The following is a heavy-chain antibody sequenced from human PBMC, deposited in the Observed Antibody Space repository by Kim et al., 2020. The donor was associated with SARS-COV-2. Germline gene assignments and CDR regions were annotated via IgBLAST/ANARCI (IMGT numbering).Heavy chain of an antibody. CDR3: VRSLERAGRSATFNAN. J-gene: IGHJ4*02. V-gene: IGHV1-69*13. Sequence: SVKVSCKASGGSFSSYALNWLRQAPGQGLEWMGGIIPIFRKTDYAQKFKGRVTITADESTNTAYMDLSSLKSEDTAVYYCVRSLERAGRSATFNANWGQGTLVTVSS. CDR1: GGSFSSYA. CDR2: IIPIFRKT. D-gene: IGHD6-25*01.